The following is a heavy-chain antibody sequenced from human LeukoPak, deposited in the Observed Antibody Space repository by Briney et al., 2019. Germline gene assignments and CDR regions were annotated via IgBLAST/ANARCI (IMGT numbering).Heavy chain of an antibody. CDR2: IYTSGST. CDR1: GGSISSYY. J-gene: IGHJ5*02. D-gene: IGHD6-6*01. V-gene: IGHV4-4*07. CDR3: ARERFHEYWPSLFDP. Sequence: SETLSLTCTVSGGSISSYYWSWIRQPAGKGLEWIGRIYTSGSTNYDPSLKSRVTMSVDTSKNQFSLKLSSVTAADTAVYYCARERFHEYWPSLFDPWGQGTLVTVSS.